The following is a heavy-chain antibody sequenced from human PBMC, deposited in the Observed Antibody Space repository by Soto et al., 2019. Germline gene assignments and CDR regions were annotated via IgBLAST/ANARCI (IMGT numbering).Heavy chain of an antibody. CDR3: ARDNWNSY. J-gene: IGHJ4*02. D-gene: IGHD1-1*01. CDR2: IDNDGSAT. CDR1: GFTFNIYW. V-gene: IGHV3-74*01. Sequence: EVQLVESGGGLVQPGGSLRLSCVASGFTFNIYWMHWVRQAPGKGLEWVLRIDNDGSATTYADSVKGRFTISRDNAKNTLFLQMNTLRVDDTAVYYCARDNWNSYWGQGTLVTVSS.